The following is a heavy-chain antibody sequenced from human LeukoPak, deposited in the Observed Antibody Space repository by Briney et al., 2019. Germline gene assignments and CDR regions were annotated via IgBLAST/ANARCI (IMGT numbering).Heavy chain of an antibody. CDR1: GFTFDDYA. Sequence: GGSLRLSCAASGFTFDDYAMHWVRQAPGKGLEWVSGISWNSGSIGYADSVKGRFTISRDNSKNTLYLQMGSLRAEDMAVYYCARDESIWGQGTMVTVSS. CDR2: ISWNSGSI. J-gene: IGHJ3*02. V-gene: IGHV3-9*03. CDR3: ARDESI.